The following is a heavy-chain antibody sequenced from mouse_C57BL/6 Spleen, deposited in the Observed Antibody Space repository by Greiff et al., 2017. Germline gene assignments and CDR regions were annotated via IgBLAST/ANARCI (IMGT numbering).Heavy chain of an antibody. Sequence: QVQLQQSGAELARPGASVKMSCKASGYTFTSYTMHWVKQRPGQGLEWIGYINPSSGYTKYNQKFKDKATLTAEKSSSTAYMQLSSLTSEASAVYYCAPIYYGNYEGAWFAYWGQGTLVTVSA. D-gene: IGHD2-1*01. V-gene: IGHV1-4*01. J-gene: IGHJ3*01. CDR3: APIYYGNYEGAWFAY. CDR1: GYTFTSYT. CDR2: INPSSGYT.